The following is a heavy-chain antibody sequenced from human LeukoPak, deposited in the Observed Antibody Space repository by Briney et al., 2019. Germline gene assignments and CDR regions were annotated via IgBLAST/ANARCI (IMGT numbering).Heavy chain of an antibody. CDR3: AKDQETYYYDSSGYSE. CDR1: GFTFDDYA. Sequence: GGSLRLSCAASGFTFDDYAMHWVRQAPGKGLEWVSGISWNSGSIGYADSVKGRFTISRDNAKNSLYLQMNSPRAEDTALYYCAKDQETYYYDSSGYSEWGQGTLVTVSS. D-gene: IGHD3-22*01. CDR2: ISWNSGSI. J-gene: IGHJ4*02. V-gene: IGHV3-9*01.